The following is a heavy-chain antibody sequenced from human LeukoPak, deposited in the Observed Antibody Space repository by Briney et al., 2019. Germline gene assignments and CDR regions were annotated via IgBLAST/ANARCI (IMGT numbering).Heavy chain of an antibody. V-gene: IGHV1-2*02. CDR2: INPNSGGT. CDR3: ARALYYYDSSGYVY. D-gene: IGHD3-22*01. CDR1: GYTFTGYY. Sequence: ASVKVSCKASGYTFTGYYMHWVRQAPGQGLEWMGWINPNSGGTNYAQKFQGRVTMTRDTSISTAYMELSRLRSDDTAVYYCARALYYYDSSGYVYWGQGTLVTVSS. J-gene: IGHJ4*02.